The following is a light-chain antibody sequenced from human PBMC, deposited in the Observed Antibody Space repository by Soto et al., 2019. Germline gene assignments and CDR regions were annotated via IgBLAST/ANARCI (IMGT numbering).Light chain of an antibody. CDR3: ASWDDSLSGVV. CDR2: RNN. J-gene: IGLJ2*01. V-gene: IGLV1-47*01. CDR1: SSNIGSNY. Sequence: QSVLTQPPSASGTPGQRVTISCSGSSSNIGSNYVYWYQQLPGTAPKLLIYRNNQRLSGVPDRFSGSKSGTSASLAISGLRSEDEADYSCASWDDSLSGVVFGGGTKLTVL.